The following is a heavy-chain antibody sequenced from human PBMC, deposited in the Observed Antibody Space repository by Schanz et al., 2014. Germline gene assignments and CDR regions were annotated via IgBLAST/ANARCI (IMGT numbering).Heavy chain of an antibody. D-gene: IGHD2-15*01. CDR3: ARGGRYCSGGGCHYPYNYHGMDV. J-gene: IGHJ6*02. Sequence: VQLQQWGAGRLRPAETLSLTCAVYGGSVSGYFWTWIRQSPRKGLEWIGEINYSGSAHYNSSLTSRLTISMDASKSQLSLKMKSVSAADTAVYYCARGGRYCSGGGCHYPYNYHGMDVWGQGTTVTVSS. V-gene: IGHV4-34*01. CDR1: GGSVSGYF. CDR2: INYSGSA.